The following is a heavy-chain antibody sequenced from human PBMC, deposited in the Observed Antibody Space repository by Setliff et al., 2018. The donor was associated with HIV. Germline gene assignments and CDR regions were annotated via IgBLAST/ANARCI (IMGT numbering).Heavy chain of an antibody. D-gene: IGHD6-13*01. J-gene: IGHJ4*02. Sequence: SETLSLTCAVYGGSFSGYYWSWIRQPPGKGLEWIGEINHSGSTNYNPPLKSRVTISVDTSKNQFSLKLSSVTAADTAVYYCAVTGYSSSWYLRSFDYWGQGTLVTVSS. CDR2: INHSGST. V-gene: IGHV4-34*01. CDR1: GGSFSGYY. CDR3: AVTGYSSSWYLRSFDY.